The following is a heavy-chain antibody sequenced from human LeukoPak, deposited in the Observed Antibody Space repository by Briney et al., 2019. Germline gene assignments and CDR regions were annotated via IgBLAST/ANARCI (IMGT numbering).Heavy chain of an antibody. CDR2: ISGSGGST. Sequence: PGGSLRLSCAASGFTFSSYSMNWVRQAPGKGLEWVSAISGSGGSTYYADSVKGRFTISRDNSKNTLYLQMNSLRAEDTAVYYCAKDACSSTSCPVDYWGQGTLVTVSS. CDR3: AKDACSSTSCPVDY. CDR1: GFTFSSYS. D-gene: IGHD2-2*01. V-gene: IGHV3-23*01. J-gene: IGHJ4*02.